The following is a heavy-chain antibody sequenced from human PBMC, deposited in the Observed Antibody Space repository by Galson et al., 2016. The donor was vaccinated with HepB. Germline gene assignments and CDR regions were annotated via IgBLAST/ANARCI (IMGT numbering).Heavy chain of an antibody. D-gene: IGHD1-14*01. CDR2: ISDNGHAT. CDR1: GFTFNSYA. V-gene: IGHV3-23*01. CDR3: AKCPPGTRGSLDS. Sequence: FLRLSCAGSGFTFNSYAMNWVRQAPGKGLEWISLISDNGHATYYADPVRGRFSIARDNSKNTLYLQMNSLRADDTAVYYCAKCPPGTRGSLDSWGQGTLVTVSS. J-gene: IGHJ4*02.